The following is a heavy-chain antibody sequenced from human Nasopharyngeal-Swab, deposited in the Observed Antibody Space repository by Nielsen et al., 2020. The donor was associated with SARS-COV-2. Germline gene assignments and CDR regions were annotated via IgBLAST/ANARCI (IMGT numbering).Heavy chain of an antibody. CDR3: AGSEKYYYGSGSY. Sequence: GESLKISCAASGFTFSSYSMNWVRQAPGKGLEWVAVISYDGSYKYYADSVKGRFTITRDNSKNTLYLQMNSLRAEDTAVYYCAGSEKYYYGSGSYWGQGTLVTVSS. J-gene: IGHJ4*02. V-gene: IGHV3-30*03. D-gene: IGHD3-10*01. CDR2: ISYDGSYK. CDR1: GFTFSSYS.